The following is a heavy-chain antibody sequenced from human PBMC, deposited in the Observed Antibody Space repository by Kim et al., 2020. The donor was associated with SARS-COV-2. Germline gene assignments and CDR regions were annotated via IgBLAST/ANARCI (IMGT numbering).Heavy chain of an antibody. D-gene: IGHD6-13*01. CDR3: ARHFGEAAAGWFGIDY. V-gene: IGHV5-51*01. J-gene: IGHJ4*02. Sequence: SFQGQVTISADKSISTAYLQWSSLKASDTAMYYCARHFGEAAAGWFGIDYWGQGTLVTVSS.